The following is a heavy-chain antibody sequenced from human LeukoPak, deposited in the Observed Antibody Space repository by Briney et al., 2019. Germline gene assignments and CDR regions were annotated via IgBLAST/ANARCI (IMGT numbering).Heavy chain of an antibody. D-gene: IGHD3-10*01. CDR2: ISSSGSTI. V-gene: IGHV3-11*01. J-gene: IGHJ6*02. Sequence: GGSLRLSCAASGFTFSDYYMSWIRQAPGKGLEWVSYISSSGSTIYYADSVKGRFTISRDNAKNSLYLQMNSLRADDTAEYYCAKDWSFNYGTHYGMDVWGQGTTVTVSS. CDR1: GFTFSDYY. CDR3: AKDWSFNYGTHYGMDV.